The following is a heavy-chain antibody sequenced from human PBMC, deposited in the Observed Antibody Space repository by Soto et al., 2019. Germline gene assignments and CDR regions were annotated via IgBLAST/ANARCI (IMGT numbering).Heavy chain of an antibody. D-gene: IGHD3-10*01. V-gene: IGHV3-23*01. CDR1: GFTFSSYA. Sequence: EVQLLVSGGGLVQPGGSLRLSCAASGFTFSSYAMWWVRQAPGKGLECVSAIRGGGETTYYADSVKGRFTISRDNSKNTLYLQMNSLRAEDSAVYYCAFNSGSGSYYFDYWGQGTLVTVSS. CDR3: AFNSGSGSYYFDY. CDR2: IRGGGETT. J-gene: IGHJ4*02.